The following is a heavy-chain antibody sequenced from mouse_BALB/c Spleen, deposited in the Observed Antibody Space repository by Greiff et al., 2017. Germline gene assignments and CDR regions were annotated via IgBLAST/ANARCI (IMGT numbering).Heavy chain of an antibody. CDR1: GYAFSSYW. V-gene: IGHV1-80*01. J-gene: IGHJ3*01. Sequence: QVQLQQSGAELVRPGSSVKISCKASGYAFSSYWMNWVKQRPGQGLEWIGQIYPGDGDTNYNGKFKGKATLTADKSSSTAYMQLSSLTSEDSAVYFCARKGPYYRYDDWGQGTLVTVSA. D-gene: IGHD2-14*01. CDR3: ARKGPYYRYDD. CDR2: IYPGDGDT.